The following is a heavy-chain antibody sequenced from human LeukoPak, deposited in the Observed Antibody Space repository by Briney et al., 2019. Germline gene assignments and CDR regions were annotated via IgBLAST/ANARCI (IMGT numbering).Heavy chain of an antibody. D-gene: IGHD6-13*01. CDR1: GFTFSSHD. J-gene: IGHJ5*02. Sequence: GGSLRLSCAASGFTFSSHDMHWVRQATGKGLEWVSGIGTAGDTHYPGSVKGRFTISRENAKNSLYLQMNSLRAGDTAVYYCARYRQLVRTSSKNWFDPWGQGTLVTVSS. CDR2: IGTAGDT. CDR3: ARYRQLVRTSSKNWFDP. V-gene: IGHV3-13*01.